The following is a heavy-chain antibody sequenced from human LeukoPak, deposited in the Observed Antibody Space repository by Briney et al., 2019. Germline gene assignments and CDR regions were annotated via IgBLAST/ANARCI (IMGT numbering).Heavy chain of an antibody. V-gene: IGHV1-2*02. CDR1: GYTFTGYY. Sequence: ASVKVSCKASGYTFTGYYMHWVRQAPGQGLEWMGWINPNSGGTNYAQKFQGRVTMTRDTSISTAYMELRRLRSDDTAVYYCARVIRTRAGGYSYGSFLYWGQGTLVTVSS. CDR3: ARVIRTRAGGYSYGSFLY. J-gene: IGHJ4*02. D-gene: IGHD5-18*01. CDR2: INPNSGGT.